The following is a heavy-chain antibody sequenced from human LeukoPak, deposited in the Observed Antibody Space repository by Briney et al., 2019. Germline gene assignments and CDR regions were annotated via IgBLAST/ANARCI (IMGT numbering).Heavy chain of an antibody. CDR2: IYSGGRT. CDR3: ARGTWNPAPLDS. CDR1: GFNVSNTY. Sequence: GGSLRLSCVVTGFNVSNTYMSWVRQAPGKGLEWVSVIYSGGRTYYADSVKGRFTMSRDNSKNTLYFQMNSLTAEDTAVYFCARGTWNPAPLDSWGQGTLVTVSS. V-gene: IGHV3-53*01. D-gene: IGHD1-1*01. J-gene: IGHJ4*02.